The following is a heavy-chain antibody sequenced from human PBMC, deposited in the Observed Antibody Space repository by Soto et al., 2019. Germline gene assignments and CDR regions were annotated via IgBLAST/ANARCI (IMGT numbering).Heavy chain of an antibody. V-gene: IGHV3-23*01. J-gene: IGHJ4*02. Sequence: GGSLRLSCVASGLTFGSRAMSWVRQAPGEGLQWVSTITDTGGDAKYADSVRGRFVISRDNSKKTLYLQMTSLTAEDSAMYLCARGSTDSYPGSRIFDFWGRGTPVTV. CDR1: GLTFGSRA. CDR2: ITDTGGDA. CDR3: ARGSTDSYPGSRIFDF. D-gene: IGHD3-10*01.